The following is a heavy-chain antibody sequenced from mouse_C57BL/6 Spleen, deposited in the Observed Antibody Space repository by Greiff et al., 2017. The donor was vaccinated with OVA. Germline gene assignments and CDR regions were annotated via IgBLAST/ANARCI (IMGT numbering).Heavy chain of an antibody. CDR2: ISYDGSN. CDR1: GYSITSGYY. CDR3: ARGEYGYDGY. J-gene: IGHJ2*01. D-gene: IGHD2-2*01. Sequence: EVQLQQPGPGLVKPSQSLSLTCSVTGYSITSGYYWNWIRQFPGNKLEWMGYISYDGSNNYNPSLKNRITITRDTSKSQFFLKLNTVTTEDTATYYCARGEYGYDGYWGQGTTLTVSS. V-gene: IGHV3-6*01.